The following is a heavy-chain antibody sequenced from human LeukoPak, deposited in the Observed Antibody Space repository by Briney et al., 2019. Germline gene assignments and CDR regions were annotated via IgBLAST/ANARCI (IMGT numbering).Heavy chain of an antibody. Sequence: SETLSLTCTVSGGSISSYYWSWIRQPPGKGLEWIGYIYYSGSTNYNPSLKSRVTISVDTSKNQFSLKLSSVTAADTAVYYCARLSKARGYDFYYYYGMDVWGQGTTVTVSS. D-gene: IGHD6-25*01. CDR3: ARLSKARGYDFYYYYGMDV. V-gene: IGHV4-59*08. CDR1: GGSISSYY. J-gene: IGHJ6*02. CDR2: IYYSGST.